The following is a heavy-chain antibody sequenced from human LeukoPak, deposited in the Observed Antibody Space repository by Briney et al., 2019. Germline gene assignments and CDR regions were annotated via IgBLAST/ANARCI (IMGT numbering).Heavy chain of an antibody. D-gene: IGHD4-11*01. CDR1: GLTFSSYA. CDR2: FSSSGGAA. V-gene: IGHV3-23*01. Sequence: GGSLRLSCGVSGLTFSSYAVSWVRQAPGKGLEWVSAFSSSGGAAYYADSVKGRFTISRDNSKHTLYLQMNSLRAEDTAVYYCARDYRGHPDWGQGTLVTVSS. CDR3: ARDYRGHPD. J-gene: IGHJ4*02.